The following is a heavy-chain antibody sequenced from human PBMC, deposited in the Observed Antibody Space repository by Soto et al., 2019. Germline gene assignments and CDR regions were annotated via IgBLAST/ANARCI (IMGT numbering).Heavy chain of an antibody. CDR2: IRSKANSYAT. J-gene: IGHJ4*02. V-gene: IGHV3-73*01. D-gene: IGHD6-19*01. Sequence: PGGSLRLSCAASGFTFSGSAMHWVRQASGKGLEWVGRIRSKANSYATAYAASVKGRFTISRDDSKNTAYLQLNSLKTEDTAVYYCTYRPIAVAGFNYWGQGTLVTVSS. CDR1: GFTFSGSA. CDR3: TYRPIAVAGFNY.